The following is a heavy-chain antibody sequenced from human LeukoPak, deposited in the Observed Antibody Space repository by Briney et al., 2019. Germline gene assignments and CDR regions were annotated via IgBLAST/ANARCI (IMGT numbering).Heavy chain of an antibody. CDR1: GFTFSSYS. Sequence: GGSLRLSCAASGFTFSSYSMNWVRQAPGKGLEWVSSISSSSSYIYYADSVKGRFTISRDNAKNSLYLQMNSLRAEDTAVYYCARDRYGGIAAAGTVIDYWGQGTLVTVSS. CDR2: ISSSSSYI. J-gene: IGHJ4*02. CDR3: ARDRYGGIAAAGTVIDY. V-gene: IGHV3-21*01. D-gene: IGHD6-13*01.